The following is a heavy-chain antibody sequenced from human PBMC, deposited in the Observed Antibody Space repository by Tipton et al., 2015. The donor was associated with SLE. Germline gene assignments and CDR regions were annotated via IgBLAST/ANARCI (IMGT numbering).Heavy chain of an antibody. V-gene: IGHV3-23*01. CDR1: GFTFSSYA. CDR2: ISGSGDST. D-gene: IGHD6-13*01. J-gene: IGHJ2*01. Sequence: SLRLSCAASGFTFSSYAMSWVRQAPGKGLEWVSGISGSGDSTHYADSVKGRFTISRDNSKRTLYLQMNSLRAEDTAVYYCAKGGKQQLGRSYWYFDLWGRGTLVTVSS. CDR3: AKGGKQQLGRSYWYFDL.